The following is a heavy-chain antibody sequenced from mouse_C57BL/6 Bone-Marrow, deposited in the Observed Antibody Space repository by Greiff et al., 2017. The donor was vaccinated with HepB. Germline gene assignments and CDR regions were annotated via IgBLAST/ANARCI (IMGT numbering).Heavy chain of an antibody. CDR2: ISSGGSYT. J-gene: IGHJ4*01. V-gene: IGHV5-6*02. CDR3: ARHYSNYGVSMDY. Sequence: DVKLVESGGDLVKPGGSLKLSCAASGFTFSSYGMSWVRQTPDKRLEWVATISSGGSYTYYPDSVKGRFTISRDNAKNTLYLQMSSLKSEDTALYYCARHYSNYGVSMDYWGQGTSVTVSS. D-gene: IGHD2-5*01. CDR1: GFTFSSYG.